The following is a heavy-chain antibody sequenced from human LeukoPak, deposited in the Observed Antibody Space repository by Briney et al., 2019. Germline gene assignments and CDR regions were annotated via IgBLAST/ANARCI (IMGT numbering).Heavy chain of an antibody. V-gene: IGHV4-39*01. CDR3: AGHLMTPAGLRWFDP. CDR2: IYYSGSP. Sequence: PSETLSLTCTVSGDSITNNDYYWGWTRQPPGKGLEWIASIYYSGSPYYIPSLKSRATISVDTSRNQFSLQLTSVTATDTAMYFCAGHLMTPAGLRWFDPWGQGILVIVSS. D-gene: IGHD2-2*01. J-gene: IGHJ5*02. CDR1: GDSITNNDYY.